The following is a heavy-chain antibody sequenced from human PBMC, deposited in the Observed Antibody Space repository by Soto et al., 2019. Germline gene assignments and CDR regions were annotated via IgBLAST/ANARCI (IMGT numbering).Heavy chain of an antibody. CDR2: LTGSGTST. CDR1: RFTFSSYG. Sequence: GGSLRLSCAASRFTFSSYGMSWVRQAPGNGLEWVSALTGSGTSTYYADSVKGRFTISRDNSKHALYLQMNSLRAEDTAVYYCAKGPTIFGVVSSAWDYYYGIDAWGQGTTVTVSS. J-gene: IGHJ6*02. CDR3: AKGPTIFGVVSSAWDYYYGIDA. V-gene: IGHV3-23*01. D-gene: IGHD3-3*01.